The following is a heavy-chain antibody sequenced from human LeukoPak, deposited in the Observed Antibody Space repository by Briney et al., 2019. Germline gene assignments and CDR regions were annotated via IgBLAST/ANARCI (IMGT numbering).Heavy chain of an antibody. CDR2: IYHSGST. CDR3: ARGGAARLHFQN. J-gene: IGHJ1*01. V-gene: IGHV4-59*01. Sequence: SETLSLTCTVSGGSISTYYWNWIRQPPGKGLEWIGYIYHSGSTNYNPSLQSRVTISVDTSKNQFSLNLNSVTAVDTAVYYCARGGAARLHFQNWGQGTLVTVSS. CDR1: GGSISTYY. D-gene: IGHD6-6*01.